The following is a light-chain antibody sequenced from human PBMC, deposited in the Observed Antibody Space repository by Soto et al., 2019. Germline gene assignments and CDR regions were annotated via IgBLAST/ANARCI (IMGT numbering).Light chain of an antibody. Sequence: QSALTQPRSVSGSPGQSVTISCTGTSSDVGGYNYVSWYQQNPGKAPKLMIYDVTKRPSGVPDRLSGSKSGNTASLTISGLQAEDEADYYCCSYAGSYTLVVFGGGTKLTVL. V-gene: IGLV2-11*01. CDR3: CSYAGSYTLVV. J-gene: IGLJ2*01. CDR1: SSDVGGYNY. CDR2: DVT.